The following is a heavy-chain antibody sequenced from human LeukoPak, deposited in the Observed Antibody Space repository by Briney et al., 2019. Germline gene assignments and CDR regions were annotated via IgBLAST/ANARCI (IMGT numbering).Heavy chain of an antibody. Sequence: GGSLRLSCAASGFTFSNYGMYWVRQAPGKGLEWVAVISYDGSNKYYADSVKGRFTISRDNSKNTLYLQMDSLRAEDTAVYYCAKDGGTHGGYVLDFDYWGQGTLVTVSS. D-gene: IGHD2-15*01. CDR1: GFTFSNYG. V-gene: IGHV3-30*18. CDR2: ISYDGSNK. CDR3: AKDGGTHGGYVLDFDY. J-gene: IGHJ4*02.